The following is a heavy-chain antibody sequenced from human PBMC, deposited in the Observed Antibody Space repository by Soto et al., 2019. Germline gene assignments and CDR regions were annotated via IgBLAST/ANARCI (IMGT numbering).Heavy chain of an antibody. J-gene: IGHJ4*02. CDR2: INPSGGT. V-gene: IGHV1-46*01. Sequence: QVQLVQSGAEVKKPGASVKISCKASGDTFTSSYMHWVRQAPGQGLEWMGIINPSGGTSYAQKFRGRVTMTRDTSTSTVYMELSSLRSEDTAVYYCARVYCSGGSCYGIDYWGQGTLVTVSS. D-gene: IGHD2-15*01. CDR1: GDTFTSSY. CDR3: ARVYCSGGSCYGIDY.